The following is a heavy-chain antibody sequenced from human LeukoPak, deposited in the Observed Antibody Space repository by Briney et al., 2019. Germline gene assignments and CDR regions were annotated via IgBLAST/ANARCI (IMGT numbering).Heavy chain of an antibody. CDR2: IYHSGST. D-gene: IGHD3-16*01. CDR3: VRSFWGYYFDY. CDR1: GGSISSYH. J-gene: IGHJ4*02. Sequence: PSETLSLTCTVSGGSISSYHWNWIRQPPGKGLEWIGYIYHSGSTNFNPSLKSRVTISVDTSKNQFSLNLSSVTAADTAVYYCVRSFWGYYFDYWGQGILVTVSS. V-gene: IGHV4-59*13.